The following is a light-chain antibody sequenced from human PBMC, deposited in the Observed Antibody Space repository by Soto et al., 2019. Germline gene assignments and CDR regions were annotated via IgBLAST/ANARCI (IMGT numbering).Light chain of an antibody. Sequence: QSVLTQPPSVSGAPGQRVTISCTGSSSNIGAGYDVHWYQQPPGTAPKLLIYANSNRPSGVPDRFSGSKSVTSASLAITGLQAEDEADYYCQSYDSSLSGSVFGGGTKLTVL. J-gene: IGLJ2*01. CDR3: QSYDSSLSGSV. V-gene: IGLV1-40*01. CDR1: SSNIGAGYD. CDR2: ANS.